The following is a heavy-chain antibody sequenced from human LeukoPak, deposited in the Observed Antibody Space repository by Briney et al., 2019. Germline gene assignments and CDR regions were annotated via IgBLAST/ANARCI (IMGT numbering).Heavy chain of an antibody. J-gene: IGHJ6*02. D-gene: IGHD3-10*01. CDR1: GFTFDDYA. V-gene: IGHV3-9*01. CDR3: ARDLGSGSPYGMDV. CDR2: ISWNSGSI. Sequence: GRSLRLSCAASGFTFDDYAMHWVRQAPGKGLEWVSGISWNSGSIGYADSVKGRFTISRDNSKNTLYLQMNSLRAEDTAVYYCARDLGSGSPYGMDVWGQGTTVTVSS.